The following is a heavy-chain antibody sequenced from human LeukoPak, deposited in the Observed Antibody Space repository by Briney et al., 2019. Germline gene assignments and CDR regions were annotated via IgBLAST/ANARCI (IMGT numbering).Heavy chain of an antibody. CDR1: GFSFSGYA. D-gene: IGHD3-22*01. V-gene: IGHV3-23*01. J-gene: IGHJ4*02. CDR2: VSDSGVNT. CDR3: ARNYYYESSGPQY. Sequence: GGSLRLSCAASGFSFSGYAMSWVRQAPGKGLDWVSGVSDSGVNTYYADSVKGRFTISRDNSKYTLFLQMNSLGAEDTAIYYCARNYYYESSGPQYWGQGTLVTVSS.